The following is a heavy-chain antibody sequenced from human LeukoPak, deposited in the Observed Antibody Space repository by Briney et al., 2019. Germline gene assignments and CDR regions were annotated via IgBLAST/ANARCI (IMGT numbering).Heavy chain of an antibody. Sequence: SGTLSLTCAVSGGSISSSNWWSWVRQPPGKGLEWIGEIYHSGSTNYNPSLKSRVTISVDTSKNQFSLKLSSVTAADTAVYYCARVVDSSSLGEDYWGQGTLVTVSS. CDR1: GGSISSSNW. CDR3: ARVVDSSSLGEDY. J-gene: IGHJ4*02. V-gene: IGHV4-4*02. D-gene: IGHD6-13*01. CDR2: IYHSGST.